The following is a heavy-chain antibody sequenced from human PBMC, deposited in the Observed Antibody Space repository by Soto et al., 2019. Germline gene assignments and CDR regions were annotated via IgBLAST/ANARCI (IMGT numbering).Heavy chain of an antibody. CDR2: IYSGGST. V-gene: IGHV3-53*01. CDR1: GFTVSSNY. CDR3: AYSSSYYFDY. Sequence: GESLKISCAASGFTVSSNYMSWVRQAPGKGLEWVSVIYSGGSTYYADSVKGRFTISRDNSKNTLYLQMNSLRAEDTAVYYCAYSSSYYFDYWGQGTLVTVSS. J-gene: IGHJ4*02. D-gene: IGHD6-13*01.